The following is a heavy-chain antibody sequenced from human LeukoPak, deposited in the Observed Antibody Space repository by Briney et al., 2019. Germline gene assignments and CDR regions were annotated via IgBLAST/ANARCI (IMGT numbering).Heavy chain of an antibody. D-gene: IGHD6-19*01. Sequence: GWSLRLSCAPCGFTFSRYAMNLVRQAPGKGLEGPSTISGRGGSTYYAVSVSRRFTISRDNSKIPLHLQMNGLRADYTAVYFCAKDCVAGTCFDYWGQGTLVSVSS. CDR3: AKDCVAGTCFDY. CDR1: GFTFSRYA. J-gene: IGHJ4*02. V-gene: IGHV3-23*01. CDR2: ISGRGGST.